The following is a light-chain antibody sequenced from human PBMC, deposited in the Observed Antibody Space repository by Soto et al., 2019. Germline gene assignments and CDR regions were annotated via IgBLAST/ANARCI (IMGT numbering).Light chain of an antibody. V-gene: IGLV2-14*03. CDR3: NSYTKSGAVV. CDR1: SSDVGGYNF. J-gene: IGLJ3*02. CDR2: DVT. Sequence: QSALTQPASVSGSPGQSITISCTGTSSDVGGYNFVSWYQQHPGNAPKLIIYDVTSRPSGVSNRFSGSKSRNAASLTISGLQADDEALYHCNSYTKSGAVVFGGVTKVTVL.